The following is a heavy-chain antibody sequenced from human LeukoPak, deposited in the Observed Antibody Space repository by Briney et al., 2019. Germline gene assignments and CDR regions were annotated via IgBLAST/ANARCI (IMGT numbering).Heavy chain of an antibody. CDR2: ISGSGGST. Sequence: GGSLRLSCAASGFTFSSYAMSWVRQAPGKGLEWVSAISGSGGSTYYADSVKGRFTISRDNSKNTLYLQMNSLRAEDTAVYYCATTPGYYYDSSGYYPDLWGQGTLVTVSS. CDR1: GFTFSSYA. V-gene: IGHV3-23*01. J-gene: IGHJ4*02. CDR3: ATTPGYYYDSSGYYPDL. D-gene: IGHD3-22*01.